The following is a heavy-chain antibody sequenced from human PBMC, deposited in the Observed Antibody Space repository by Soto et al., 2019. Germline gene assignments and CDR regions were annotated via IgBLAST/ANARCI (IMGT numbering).Heavy chain of an antibody. D-gene: IGHD2-2*01. V-gene: IGHV1-18*04. CDR2: VSGNNGAS. CDR3: VRDQKYFRVNGNWFDS. Sequence: GASVQVPCKAAGYTSSDFGIIWVRQAPGQGLEWMGWVSGNNGASNPAPKVQGRITMTLDTSTGVSYMALRSLRSDDTAIYYCVRDQKYFRVNGNWFDSWGQGTLVTVSS. J-gene: IGHJ5*01. CDR1: GYTSSDFG.